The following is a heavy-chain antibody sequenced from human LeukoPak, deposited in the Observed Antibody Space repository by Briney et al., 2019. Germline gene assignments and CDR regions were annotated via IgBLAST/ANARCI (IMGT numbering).Heavy chain of an antibody. V-gene: IGHV4-30-4*08. CDR1: GGSISSGDYY. CDR3: ARGYCSGGSCYLPV. D-gene: IGHD2-15*01. CDR2: IYYSGST. Sequence: SETLSLTCTVSGGSISSGDYYWSWIRQPPGKGLERIGYIYYSGSTYYNPSLKSRVTISVDTSKNQFSLKLSSVTAADTAVYYCARGYCSGGSCYLPVWGQGTLVTVSS. J-gene: IGHJ4*02.